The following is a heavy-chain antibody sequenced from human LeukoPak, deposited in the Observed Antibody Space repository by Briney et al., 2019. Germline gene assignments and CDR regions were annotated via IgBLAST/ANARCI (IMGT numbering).Heavy chain of an antibody. D-gene: IGHD3-3*01. V-gene: IGHV3-7*01. CDR3: ATDRGWRTSGYYLYYFEY. CDR1: GFIFTNYF. J-gene: IGHJ4*02. Sequence: GGSLRLSCAASGFIFTNYFMSWVRQAPGKGREGGATIKHDGSEKYYVDSVRGRFTISRDNTMNSLYLQMSSLRAEDTAVYYCATDRGWRTSGYYLYYFEYWGQGTLVTYSS. CDR2: IKHDGSEK.